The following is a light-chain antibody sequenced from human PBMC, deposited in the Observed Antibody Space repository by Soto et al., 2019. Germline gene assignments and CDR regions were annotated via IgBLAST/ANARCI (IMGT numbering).Light chain of an antibody. CDR1: SSDVGGHDY. CDR3: NSYTSSGALV. CDR2: EVS. J-gene: IGLJ3*02. V-gene: IGLV2-14*03. Sequence: QSVLTQPASVSGSPGQSITISCTGTSSDVGGHDYVSWYQQHPGKAPKLLIYEVSYRPSGVSNRFSGSKSGNTASLTISGLQAEDEADYYCNSYTSSGALVFGGGTKVTLL.